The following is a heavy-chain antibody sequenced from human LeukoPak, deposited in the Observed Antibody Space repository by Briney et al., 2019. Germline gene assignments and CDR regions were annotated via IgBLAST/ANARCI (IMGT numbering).Heavy chain of an antibody. J-gene: IGHJ4*02. Sequence: GGSLRLSCAASGXTFSSYAMSWVRQAPGKGLEWVSGISDSGGSTYYADSVKGRFTISRDNSKNTLYLQMNSLRAEDTAVYYCARATRNVVVTAFDYWGQGTLVTVSS. CDR3: ARATRNVVVTAFDY. CDR2: ISDSGGST. D-gene: IGHD2-21*02. V-gene: IGHV3-23*01. CDR1: GXTFSSYA.